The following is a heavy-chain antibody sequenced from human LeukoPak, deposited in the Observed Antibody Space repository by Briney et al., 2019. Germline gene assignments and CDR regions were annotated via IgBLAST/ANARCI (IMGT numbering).Heavy chain of an antibody. CDR2: IKRETDGGTI. CDR3: TTDRYYDNSELQFQH. CDR1: GFTLNNAW. V-gene: IGHV3-15*01. Sequence: KSGGSLRLSCAASGFTLNNAWMSWVRQAPGKGLEWLGRIKRETDGGTIDYAAPVKGRFTISRGDSRNTLYLQMDSLKIEDTAVYYCTTDRYYDNSELQFQHWGQGTLVTVSS. D-gene: IGHD3-22*01. J-gene: IGHJ1*01.